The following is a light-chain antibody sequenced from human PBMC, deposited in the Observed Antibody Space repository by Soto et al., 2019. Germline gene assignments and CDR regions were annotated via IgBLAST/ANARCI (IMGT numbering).Light chain of an antibody. Sequence: EIVMTQSPATLSVSAGERATLSCRASHSVSSNLAWHQQEPGQAPRILMYDASNRATGIPARFSGSGSGTDFTLTISSLEPEDFAVYYCQQRSNWPPITFGQGTRLEIK. V-gene: IGKV3-11*01. CDR3: QQRSNWPPIT. CDR1: HSVSSN. J-gene: IGKJ5*01. CDR2: DAS.